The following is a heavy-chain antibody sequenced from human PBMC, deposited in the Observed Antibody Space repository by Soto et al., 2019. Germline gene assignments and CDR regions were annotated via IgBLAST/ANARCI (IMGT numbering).Heavy chain of an antibody. Sequence: SETLSLTCTVSGGSISTYYWTWVRQAPGKGLEWIGYISYSGSTNYNPSLKSRLIILLNTSKKQFSLKLSSVTAADTAVYYCARGTRATQYYNYFYGMAVWGKGTTVTVSS. CDR3: ARGTRATQYYNYFYGMAV. CDR1: GGSISTYY. J-gene: IGHJ6*04. CDR2: ISYSGST. V-gene: IGHV4-59*01.